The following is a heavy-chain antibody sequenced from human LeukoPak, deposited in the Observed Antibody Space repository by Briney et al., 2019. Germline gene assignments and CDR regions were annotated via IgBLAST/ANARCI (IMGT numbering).Heavy chain of an antibody. CDR1: GFTFSSYA. V-gene: IGHV3-30*01. CDR2: ISCDGSNK. J-gene: IGHJ4*02. CDR3: ARDVSPPVITTVDY. Sequence: PGRSLRLSCAASGFTFSSYAMHWVRQAPGKGLEWVTVISCDGSNKYYADSVKGRFTISRDNSKNTLYLQMNSLRTEDTAVYYCARDVSPPVITTVDYWGQGTLVTVSS. D-gene: IGHD3-22*01.